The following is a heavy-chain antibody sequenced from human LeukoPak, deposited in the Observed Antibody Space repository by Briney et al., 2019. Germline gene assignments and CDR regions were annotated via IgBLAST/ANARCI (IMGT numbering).Heavy chain of an antibody. CDR2: IYPGDSDT. J-gene: IGHJ6*04. CDR3: ARLVRSSGHGMDV. Sequence: GESLKISCKGSGSRFTSYWIGWVRQMPGKGLAWMGIIYPGDSDTRYSPSFQGQVTISADKSISTAYLQWSSLKASDTAMYYCARLVRSSGHGMDVWGKGTTGTVSA. V-gene: IGHV5-51*01. CDR1: GSRFTSYW. D-gene: IGHD6-19*01.